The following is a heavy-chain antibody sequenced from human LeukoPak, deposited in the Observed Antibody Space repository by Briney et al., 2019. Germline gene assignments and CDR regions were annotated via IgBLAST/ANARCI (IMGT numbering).Heavy chain of an antibody. V-gene: IGHV3-13*01. J-gene: IGHJ4*02. CDR1: GFTFSNYD. Sequence: QPGGSLRLSCAASGFTFSNYDMHWVRQPTGKGQEWVSAIDTAGDTYYPDSVRGRFTFSRENAKNSLSLQMNSLRAEDTAVYYCARAWRGCIGGRCPYYFDYWGQGTLVTVSS. CDR2: IDTAGDT. D-gene: IGHD2-15*01. CDR3: ARAWRGCIGGRCPYYFDY.